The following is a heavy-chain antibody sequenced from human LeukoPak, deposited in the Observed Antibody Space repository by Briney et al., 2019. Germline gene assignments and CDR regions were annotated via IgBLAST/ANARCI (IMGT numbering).Heavy chain of an antibody. CDR3: ARDWGQPPRPENAFDI. V-gene: IGHV1-2*04. J-gene: IGHJ3*02. Sequence: GASVKVSCKASGYTFTGYYMHWARQAPGQGLEWMGWINPNSGGTNYAQKFQGWVTMTRDTSISTAYMELSRLRSDDTAVYYCARDWGQPPRPENAFDIWGQGTMVTVSS. CDR2: INPNSGGT. CDR1: GYTFTGYY. D-gene: IGHD3-16*01.